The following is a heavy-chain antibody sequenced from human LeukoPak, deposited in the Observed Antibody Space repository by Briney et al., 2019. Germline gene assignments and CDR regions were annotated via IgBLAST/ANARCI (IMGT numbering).Heavy chain of an antibody. CDR2: INPSGGST. V-gene: IGHV1-46*01. Sequence: ASVKVSCKASGYTFTSYYMRWVRQAPGQGLEWMGIINPSGGSTSYAQKFQGRVTMTRDTSTSTVYMELSSLRSEDTAVYYCASQGGYSGYDPGDGWFDPWGQGTLVTVSS. D-gene: IGHD5-12*01. CDR1: GYTFTSYY. J-gene: IGHJ5*02. CDR3: ASQGGYSGYDPGDGWFDP.